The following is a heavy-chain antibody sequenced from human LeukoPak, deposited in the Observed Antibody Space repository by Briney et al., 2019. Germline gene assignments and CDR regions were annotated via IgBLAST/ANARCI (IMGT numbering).Heavy chain of an antibody. J-gene: IGHJ3*01. CDR2: IYFTGTT. Sequence: SETLSLTCTVAGDSISGGYYWDWIRQPAGKGLEWTGRIYFTGTTNYNPSLKSRVTITVEPSKSQFSLKLTSVTAADTAVYYCARDRGWGAFNAWGQGTRVTVSP. V-gene: IGHV4-61*02. D-gene: IGHD3-10*01. CDR1: GDSISGGYY. CDR3: ARDRGWGAFNA.